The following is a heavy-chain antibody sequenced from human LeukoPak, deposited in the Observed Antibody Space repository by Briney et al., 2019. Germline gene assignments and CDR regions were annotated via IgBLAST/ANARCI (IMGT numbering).Heavy chain of an antibody. J-gene: IGHJ4*02. CDR2: IIPIFGTA. D-gene: IGHD3/OR15-3a*01. CDR3: ARERTGRFDY. Sequence: ASVKVSCKASGGTFSSYAISWVRQAPGQGLEWMGGIIPIFGTANHAQKFQGRVTITADESTSTAYMELSSLRSEDTAVYYCARERTGRFDYWGQGTLVTVSS. V-gene: IGHV1-69*13. CDR1: GGTFSSYA.